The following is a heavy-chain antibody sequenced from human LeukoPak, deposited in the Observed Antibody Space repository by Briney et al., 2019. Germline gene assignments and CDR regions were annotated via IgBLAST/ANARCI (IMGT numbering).Heavy chain of an antibody. J-gene: IGHJ4*02. Sequence: EASVKVSCKASGYTFTSYGISWVRRAPGQGLEWMGWISAYNGNTNYAQKLQGRVTMTTDTSTSTAYMELRSLRSDDTAVYYCAREGCSGGSCYSDFIDYWGQGTLVTVSS. V-gene: IGHV1-18*01. CDR2: ISAYNGNT. D-gene: IGHD2-15*01. CDR1: GYTFTSYG. CDR3: AREGCSGGSCYSDFIDY.